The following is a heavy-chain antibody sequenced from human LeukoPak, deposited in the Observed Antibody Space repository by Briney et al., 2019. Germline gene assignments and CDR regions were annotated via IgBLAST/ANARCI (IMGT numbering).Heavy chain of an antibody. CDR2: IHNTGRN. J-gene: IGHJ4*02. V-gene: IGHV4-59*01. CDR1: GGSISNYY. CDR3: ARYGMYCLDS. Sequence: SETLSLTCTVSGGSISNYYWGWIRQPPGKGLGWVGYIHNTGRNNYNPSLKSRVTMSVDTSKNQFSLRLTSVTAADTAVYFCARYGMYCLDSWGQGTLVTVSS. D-gene: IGHD2-8*02.